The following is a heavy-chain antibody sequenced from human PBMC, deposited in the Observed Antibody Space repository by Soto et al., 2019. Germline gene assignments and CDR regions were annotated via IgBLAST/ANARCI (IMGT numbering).Heavy chain of an antibody. CDR2: IIPIFGTA. Sequence: WMGGIIPIFGTANYAQKFQGRVTITADESTSTAYMELSSLRSEDTAVYYCARXXXXXXXXXXXXXXXXXXGQGTTVTVSS. CDR3: ARXXXXXXXXXXXXXXXXX. J-gene: IGHJ6*02. V-gene: IGHV1-69*01.